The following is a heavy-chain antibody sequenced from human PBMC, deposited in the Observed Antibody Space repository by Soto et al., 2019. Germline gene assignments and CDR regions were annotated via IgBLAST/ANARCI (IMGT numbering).Heavy chain of an antibody. J-gene: IGHJ6*02. D-gene: IGHD5-18*01. V-gene: IGHV1-18*04. Sequence: ASVKVSCKASGYTFTSYGISWVRQAPGQGLEWMGWISAYNGNTNYAQKLQGRVTMTTDTSTSTAYMELRSLRSDDTAVYYCARGVQLWSDEKYYSGMDVWGQGTTVTVSS. CDR3: ARGVQLWSDEKYYSGMDV. CDR1: GYTFTSYG. CDR2: ISAYNGNT.